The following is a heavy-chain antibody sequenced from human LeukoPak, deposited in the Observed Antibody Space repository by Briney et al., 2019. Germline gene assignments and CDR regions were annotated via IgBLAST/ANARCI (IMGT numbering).Heavy chain of an antibody. CDR2: IIPIFGTA. V-gene: IGHV1-69*13. CDR3: ARHRIDGSGTFDY. Sequence: SVKVSCKASGGTFSSYAISWVRQAPGQGLEWMGGIIPIFGTANYAQKFQGRVPITADESTSTAYMELSSLRSEDTAVYYCARHRIDGSGTFDYWGQGTLVTVSS. J-gene: IGHJ4*02. D-gene: IGHD3-10*01. CDR1: GGTFSSYA.